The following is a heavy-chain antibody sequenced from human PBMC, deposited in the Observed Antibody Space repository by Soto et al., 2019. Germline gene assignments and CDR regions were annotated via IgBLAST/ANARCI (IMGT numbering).Heavy chain of an antibody. CDR3: ARGHPHXLVEYQLLLPFYYYGM. V-gene: IGHV1-69*10. CDR2: IIPIGGTT. D-gene: IGHD2-2*01. CDR1: GGTFSGYA. Sequence: VKVSCKPSGGTFSGYAISWVRQAPGQGLEWMGVIIPIGGTTSYAQKFQGRVTMTRDTSTSTVYMELSSLRSEDTAVYYCARGHPHXLVEYQLLLPFYYYGM. J-gene: IGHJ6*01.